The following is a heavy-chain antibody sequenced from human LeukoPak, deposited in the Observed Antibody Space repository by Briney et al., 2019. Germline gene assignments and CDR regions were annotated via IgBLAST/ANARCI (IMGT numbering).Heavy chain of an antibody. CDR2: IYYSGST. CDR3: AREKYYDSDGYYYAFDT. V-gene: IGHV4-59*12. D-gene: IGHD3-22*01. J-gene: IGHJ3*02. Sequence: PSETLSLTCTVSGGSISSYYWSWIRQPPGKGLEWIGYIYYSGSTNYNPSLKSRVTISVDTSKNHLSLTLSSVTAADTAVYYCAREKYYDSDGYYYAFDTWGQGTMVTVYS. CDR1: GGSISSYY.